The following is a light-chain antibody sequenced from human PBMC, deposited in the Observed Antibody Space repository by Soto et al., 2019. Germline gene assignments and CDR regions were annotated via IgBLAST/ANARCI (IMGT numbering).Light chain of an antibody. CDR1: SSDVGGYNY. CDR3: CSYAGSYYV. CDR2: DVS. Sequence: QSALTQPRSVSGSPGQSVTISFTGTSSDVGGYNYVSWYQQHPGKAPILMIYDVSKRPSGVPDRVSGSKSGNTASLTISGLQAEDEADYYCCSYAGSYYVFGTGTKLTVL. J-gene: IGLJ1*01. V-gene: IGLV2-11*01.